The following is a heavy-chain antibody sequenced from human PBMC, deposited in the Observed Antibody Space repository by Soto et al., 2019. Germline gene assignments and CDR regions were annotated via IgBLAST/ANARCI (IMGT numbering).Heavy chain of an antibody. CDR2: ISSSSSDI. V-gene: IGHV3-21*01. CDR3: ARAITIFGVVIKYDAFDI. Sequence: GGSLRLSCAASGLTFISYSMNWVRQVPGKGLEWVSSISSSSSDIYYADSVKGRFTISRDNAKNSLYLQMNSLRAEDTAVYYCARAITIFGVVIKYDAFDIWGQGTMVTVSS. CDR1: GLTFISYS. D-gene: IGHD3-3*01. J-gene: IGHJ3*02.